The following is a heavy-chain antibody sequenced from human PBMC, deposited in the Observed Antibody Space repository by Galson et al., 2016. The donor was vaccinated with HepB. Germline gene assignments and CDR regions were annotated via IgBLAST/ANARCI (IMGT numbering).Heavy chain of an antibody. CDR2: INHSGST. J-gene: IGHJ5*02. CDR1: GGSFSGYS. CDR3: AREGYFDQTCLDP. Sequence: SETLSLTCAVYGGSFSGYSWSWIRQSPGKGLEWIGEINHSGSTYYNPSLKSRVTISVDTSKNQFSLKLSSVTAADTAVYYCAREGYFDQTCLDPWGQGTLVTVSS. V-gene: IGHV4-34*01. D-gene: IGHD3-9*01.